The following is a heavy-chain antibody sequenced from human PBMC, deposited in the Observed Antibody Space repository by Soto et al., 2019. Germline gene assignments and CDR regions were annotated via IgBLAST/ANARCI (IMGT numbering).Heavy chain of an antibody. V-gene: IGHV4-59*01. CDR1: GGSISSYY. Sequence: QVQLQESGPGLVKPSETLSLTCTVSGGSISSYYWCWIRQPPGKGLEWIGYIYYSGSTNYNPSLKSRVTISVDASKNQFSLKLTSVTAADTAVYYCASGDYYGEPHYWGQGTLVTVSS. D-gene: IGHD1-26*01. CDR3: ASGDYYGEPHY. J-gene: IGHJ4*02. CDR2: IYYSGST.